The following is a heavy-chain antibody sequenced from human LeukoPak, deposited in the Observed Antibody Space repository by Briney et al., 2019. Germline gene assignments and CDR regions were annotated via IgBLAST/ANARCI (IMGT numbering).Heavy chain of an antibody. V-gene: IGHV3-9*03. D-gene: IGHD3-22*01. J-gene: IGHJ3*02. CDR2: ISWDGGAV. CDR3: AKGYFYDSSGYSYTGALDI. CDR1: GFKFDNFA. Sequence: GGSLRLSCETSGFKFDNFAMHWVRHAPGKGLDWVSVISWDGGAVACADSVRGRFTISRDNAKNSLYLQMNSLRLEDMAVYYCAKGYFYDSSGYSYTGALDIWGQGTMVTVSS.